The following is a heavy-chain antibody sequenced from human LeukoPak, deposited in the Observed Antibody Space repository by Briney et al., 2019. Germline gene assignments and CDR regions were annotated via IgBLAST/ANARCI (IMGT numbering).Heavy chain of an antibody. CDR3: AKNRIAAAGPKYDAFDI. CDR2: ISGSGGST. Sequence: GGSLRLSCAASGFTFGSYAMSWVRQAPGKGLEWVSAISGSGGSTYYADSVKGRFTISRDNSKNTLYLQMNSLRAEDTAVYYCAKNRIAAAGPKYDAFDIWGQGTMVTVSS. D-gene: IGHD6-13*01. CDR1: GFTFGSYA. J-gene: IGHJ3*02. V-gene: IGHV3-23*01.